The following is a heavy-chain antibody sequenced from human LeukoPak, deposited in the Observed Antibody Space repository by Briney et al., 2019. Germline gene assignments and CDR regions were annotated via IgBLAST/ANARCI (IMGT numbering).Heavy chain of an antibody. J-gene: IGHJ6*02. Sequence: SVKVSCKASGGTFSSYAISWVRQAPGQGLEWMGRIIPILGIANYAQKFQGRVTITADKSTSTAYMELSSLRSEDTAVYYCASPEDSGSYGTGYYGTDVWGQGTTVTVSS. CDR3: ASPEDSGSYGTGYYGTDV. CDR1: GGTFSSYA. D-gene: IGHD1-26*01. CDR2: IIPILGIA. V-gene: IGHV1-69*04.